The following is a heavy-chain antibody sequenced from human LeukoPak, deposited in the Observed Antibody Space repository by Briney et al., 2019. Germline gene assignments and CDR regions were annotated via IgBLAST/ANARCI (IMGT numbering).Heavy chain of an antibody. CDR1: GGSISSYY. CDR3: ARFSGSYFDY. D-gene: IGHD1-26*01. Sequence: SETLSLTCTVSGGSISSYYWSWIRQPPGKGLEWIGYIYYSGSTNYNPSLKSRVTISVDKSKNQFSLNLSSVTAADTAVYYSARFSGSYFDYWGQGTLVTASS. V-gene: IGHV4-59*08. CDR2: IYYSGST. J-gene: IGHJ4*03.